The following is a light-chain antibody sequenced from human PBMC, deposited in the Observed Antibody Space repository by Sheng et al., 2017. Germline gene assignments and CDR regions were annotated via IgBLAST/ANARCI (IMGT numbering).Light chain of an antibody. CDR1: QSVNHN. J-gene: IGKJ2*01. CDR3: QQYYTLPYT. Sequence: EVVMTQSPAILSVFPGERATLSCRASQSVNHNLAWYQQRPGQAPRLLIHGASTRTTGIPARFSGSGSGTDFTLTISSLQAEDVATYYCQQYYTLPYTFGQGTKLEI. V-gene: IGKV3-15*01. CDR2: GAS.